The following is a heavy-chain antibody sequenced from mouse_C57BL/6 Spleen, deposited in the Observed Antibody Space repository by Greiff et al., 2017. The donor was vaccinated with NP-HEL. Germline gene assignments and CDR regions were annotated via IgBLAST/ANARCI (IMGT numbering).Heavy chain of an antibody. CDR3: ARSGLYDGYLWFAY. CDR1: GYTFTGYW. CDR2: ILPGSGST. Sequence: VQGVESGAELMKPGASVKLSCKATGYTFTGYWIEWVKQRPGHGLEWIGEILPGSGSTNYKEKFKGKATFTADPSSNTAYMQLSSLTTEDSAIYYCARSGLYDGYLWFAYWGQGTLVTVSA. J-gene: IGHJ3*01. D-gene: IGHD2-3*01. V-gene: IGHV1-9*01.